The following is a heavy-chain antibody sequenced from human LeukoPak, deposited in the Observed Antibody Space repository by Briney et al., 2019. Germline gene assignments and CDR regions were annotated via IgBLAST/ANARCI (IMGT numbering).Heavy chain of an antibody. CDR3: ARGLKSLYYFDY. V-gene: IGHV4-59*12. Sequence: SETPSLTCTVSGGSISSYYWSWIRQPPGKGLEWIGYIYYSGSTNYNPSLKSRVTISVDTSKNQFSLKLSSVTAADTAVYYCARGLKSLYYFDYWGQGTLVTVSS. CDR1: GGSISSYY. J-gene: IGHJ4*02. CDR2: IYYSGST.